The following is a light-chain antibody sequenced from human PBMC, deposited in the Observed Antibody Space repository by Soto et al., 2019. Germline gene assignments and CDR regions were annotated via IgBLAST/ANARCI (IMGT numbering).Light chain of an antibody. CDR1: QSVSSN. CDR3: QQRNNWVT. J-gene: IGKJ4*01. Sequence: EIVMPQSPATLSVSPGESATLSCRASQSVSSNLAWYQQKPGQPPRLLIYDASNRATGIPARFSGTGSGTEFGLTISSLEPEDSAVYYCQQRNNWVTVGGGTKVDIK. V-gene: IGKV3D-15*01. CDR2: DAS.